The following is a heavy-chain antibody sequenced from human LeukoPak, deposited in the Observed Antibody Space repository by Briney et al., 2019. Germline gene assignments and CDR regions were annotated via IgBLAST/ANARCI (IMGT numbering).Heavy chain of an antibody. CDR3: ARLAGRIYPGGAFDI. CDR1: GYSFPNYW. D-gene: IGHD1-26*01. CDR2: IYPRDSDT. V-gene: IGHV5-51*01. J-gene: IGHJ3*02. Sequence: GESLKISCKGSGYSFPNYWIAWVRQMPGKGLEWMGIIYPRDSDTRYSPSFEGQVTISVDKSISTAFLQWSSLKASDTAMYYCARLAGRIYPGGAFDIWGQGTMVTVSS.